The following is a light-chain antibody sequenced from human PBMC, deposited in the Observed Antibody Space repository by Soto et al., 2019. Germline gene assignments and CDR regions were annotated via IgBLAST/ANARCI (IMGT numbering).Light chain of an antibody. CDR1: QSVNIY. Sequence: IVMTQSPATLSVSPGERATLSCRASQSVNIYLAWYQQKPGQAPRLLIFGASYRATGIPARFSGSGSGTEFNLTISSLQSEDFAVYYCQQNNNWPPITFGQGTRLEIK. V-gene: IGKV3D-15*01. CDR3: QQNNNWPPIT. CDR2: GAS. J-gene: IGKJ5*01.